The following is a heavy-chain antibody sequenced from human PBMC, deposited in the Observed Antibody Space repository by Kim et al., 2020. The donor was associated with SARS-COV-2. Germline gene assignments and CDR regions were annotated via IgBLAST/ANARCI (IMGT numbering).Heavy chain of an antibody. J-gene: IGHJ4*02. CDR2: IDTKTGKS. CDR3: ARGPGPVDY. V-gene: IGHV7-4-1*02. CDR1: GYTFTNNP. Sequence: ASVKVSCKASGYTFTNNPINWLRQAPGQGPEWMGWIDTKTGKSMFGQGFTGRFALTLDTSVNTAYLDISSLKAEDTAVYYCARGPGPVDYWGQGTLVTGS.